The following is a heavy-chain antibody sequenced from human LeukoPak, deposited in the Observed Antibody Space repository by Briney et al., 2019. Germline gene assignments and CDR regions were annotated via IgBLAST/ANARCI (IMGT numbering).Heavy chain of an antibody. CDR1: GGSISSYY. CDR3: ARTDSYYDSSGYWHYYFDY. V-gene: IGHV4-59*01. Sequence: SETLSLTCTVSGGSISSYYWSWIRQPPGKGLEWIGYIYYSGSTNYNPSLKSRVTISVDTSKNQFSLKLSSVTAADTAVYYCARTDSYYDSSGYWHYYFDYWGQATLVTVSS. D-gene: IGHD3-22*01. CDR2: IYYSGST. J-gene: IGHJ4*02.